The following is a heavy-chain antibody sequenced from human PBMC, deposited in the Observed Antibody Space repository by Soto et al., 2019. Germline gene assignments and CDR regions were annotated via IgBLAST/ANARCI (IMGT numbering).Heavy chain of an antibody. Sequence: QDQLVQSGAEVKKPGASVKVSCKASGYPFTSYGVSWVRQAPGQGLEWMGWINPYGGNAHYAQNVQDRVTVTADTSTNTVYMELTSLRSDDTVVYFCARGRAFYFYFGLEVWGQGTTVTVSS. V-gene: IGHV1-18*04. D-gene: IGHD3-3*02. CDR1: GYPFTSYG. J-gene: IGHJ6*02. CDR3: ARGRAFYFYFGLEV. CDR2: INPYGGNA.